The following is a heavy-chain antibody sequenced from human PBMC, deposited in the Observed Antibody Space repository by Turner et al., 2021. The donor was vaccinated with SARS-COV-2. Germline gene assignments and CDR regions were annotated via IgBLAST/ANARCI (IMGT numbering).Heavy chain of an antibody. J-gene: IGHJ4*02. D-gene: IGHD2-21*01. CDR3: ATASYCAL. CDR1: GYSFTDYD. V-gene: IGHV1-2*02. CDR2: INPDSGGT. Sequence: QGQLVPSGAELKKPRVSVKVSCKASGYSFTDYDMHWVRQARGKGVDRQGWINPDSGGTNCAQKFQGRVIMTRDTSNRTVNMGLSRLIYYDSGGYYCATASYCALWGQGTLVTVSS.